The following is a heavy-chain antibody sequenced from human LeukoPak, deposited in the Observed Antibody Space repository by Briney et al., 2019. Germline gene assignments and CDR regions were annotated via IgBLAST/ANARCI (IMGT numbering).Heavy chain of an antibody. D-gene: IGHD3-10*01. CDR3: ARALSTMVRGVIITRWFDP. CDR2: IYTSGST. Sequence: ETLSLTCTVSGGSISSYYWSWIRQPPGKGLEWIGRIYTSGSTNYNPSLKSRVTMSVDTSKNQFSLKLSSVTAADTAVYYCARALSTMVRGVIITRWFDPWGQGTLVTVSS. J-gene: IGHJ5*02. V-gene: IGHV4-4*07. CDR1: GGSISSYY.